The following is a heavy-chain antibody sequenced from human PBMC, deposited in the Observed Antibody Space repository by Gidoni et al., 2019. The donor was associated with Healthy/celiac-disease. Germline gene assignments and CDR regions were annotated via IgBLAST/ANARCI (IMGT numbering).Heavy chain of an antibody. CDR2: IYTSGST. Sequence: QVQLQESGPGLVKPSETLSLTCTVSGGSISSYYWSWIRQPAGKGLEWNGRIYTSGSTNYNPSLKSRVTMSVDTSKNQFSLKLSSVTAADTAVYYCAVHLGYCSGGSCSNDAFDIWGQGTMVTVSS. J-gene: IGHJ3*02. CDR1: GGSISSYY. V-gene: IGHV4-4*07. CDR3: AVHLGYCSGGSCSNDAFDI. D-gene: IGHD2-15*01.